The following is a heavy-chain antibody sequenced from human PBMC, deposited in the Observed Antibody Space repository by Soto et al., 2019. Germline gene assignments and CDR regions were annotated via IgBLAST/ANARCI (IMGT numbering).Heavy chain of an antibody. CDR1: GGSISSYY. V-gene: IGHV4-59*01. J-gene: IGHJ1*01. CDR2: IYYSGST. CDR3: AGDTGYCSGGSCSIEYFQH. Sequence: SETLSLTCTVSGGSISSYYWSWIRQPPGKGLEWIGYIYYSGSTNYNPSLKSRDTISVDTSKNQFSLKLSSVTAADTAVYYCAGDTGYCSGGSCSIEYFQHWGQGTLVTVSS. D-gene: IGHD2-15*01.